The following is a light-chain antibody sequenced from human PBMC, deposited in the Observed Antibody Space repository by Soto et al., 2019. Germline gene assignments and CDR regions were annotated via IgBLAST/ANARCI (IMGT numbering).Light chain of an antibody. J-gene: IGLJ1*01. CDR2: DVS. CDR1: SSDVGGYNY. V-gene: IGLV2-14*03. Sequence: QSALTQPASVSGSPGQSITLSCTGTSSDVGGYNYVSWYQQHPGKAPKLMIYDVSDRPSGVSNRFSGSKSGNTASLTISGLQAEDEADYYCTSYTSSSTPYVFGPGTKVTVL. CDR3: TSYTSSSTPYV.